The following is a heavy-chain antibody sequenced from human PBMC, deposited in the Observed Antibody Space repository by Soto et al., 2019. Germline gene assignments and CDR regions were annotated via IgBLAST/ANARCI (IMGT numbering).Heavy chain of an antibody. CDR1: GYTFTSYG. V-gene: IGHV1-18*01. Sequence: SVKVSCKASGYTFTSYGISWVRQAPGQGLEWMGWISAYNGNTNYAQKLQGRVTMTTDTSTSTAYMELRSLRSDDTAVYYCARVKDYYDSSGYYGGRFLDYWGQGTLVTVSS. D-gene: IGHD3-22*01. J-gene: IGHJ4*02. CDR3: ARVKDYYDSSGYYGGRFLDY. CDR2: ISAYNGNT.